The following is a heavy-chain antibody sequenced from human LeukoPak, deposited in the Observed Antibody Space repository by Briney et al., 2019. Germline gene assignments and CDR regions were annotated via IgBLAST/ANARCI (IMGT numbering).Heavy chain of an antibody. CDR3: ARGRYYYDSSGYYPTDRRFFDY. D-gene: IGHD3-22*01. Sequence: GGSLRLSCAASGFTFSSYSMNWVRQAPGKGLEWVSSISSSSSYIYYADSVKGRFTISRDNAKNSLYLQMNSLRAADTAVYYCARGRYYYDSSGYYPTDRRFFDYWGQGTLVTVSS. J-gene: IGHJ4*02. V-gene: IGHV3-21*01. CDR1: GFTFSSYS. CDR2: ISSSSSYI.